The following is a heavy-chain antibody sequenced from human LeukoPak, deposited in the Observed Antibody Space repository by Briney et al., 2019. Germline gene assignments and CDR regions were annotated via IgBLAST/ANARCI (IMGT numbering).Heavy chain of an antibody. CDR1: GFTFSIYA. J-gene: IGHJ2*01. CDR2: ISGSGGGT. D-gene: IGHD2-8*01. CDR3: AKNGVNYWYFDL. Sequence: HSGRSLRLSCAASGFTFSIYAMSWVRQAPGKGLESVSGISGSGGGTYNADSVKGRFTISRDNSKNTLYLQMNSLRAEDTAVYYCAKNGVNYWYFDLWGRGTLVTVSS. V-gene: IGHV3-23*01.